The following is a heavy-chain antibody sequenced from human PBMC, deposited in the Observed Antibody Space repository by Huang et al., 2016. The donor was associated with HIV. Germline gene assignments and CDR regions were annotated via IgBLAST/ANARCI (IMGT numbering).Heavy chain of an antibody. D-gene: IGHD3-3*01. J-gene: IGHJ6*03. CDR3: ARRPTPSYYDTWSLSPVEEDFFYFNMDL. Sequence: QVRLEQWGEGVVKPSDTLSLTCAVYGASFTTYFWSWIRQSPVKGLKWIGEIKPGGPSNYNPVFQSRVIMSVDTPKNQFSWSLRDMTAADAAIYYCARRPTPSYYDTWSLSPVEEDFFYFNMDLWGRGTPVIVSS. CDR2: IKPGGPS. V-gene: IGHV4-34*02. CDR1: GASFTTYF.